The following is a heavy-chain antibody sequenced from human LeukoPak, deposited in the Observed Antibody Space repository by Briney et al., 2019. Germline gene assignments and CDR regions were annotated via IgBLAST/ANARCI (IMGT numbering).Heavy chain of an antibody. Sequence: SQTLSLTCTVSGGSISSGGYYWSWIRQHPGKGLEWIGYIYYSGSTNYDPSLKSRVTISVDTSKNQFSLKLSSVTAADTAVYYCARAFVRNSSPDRRRRDAFDIWGQGTMVTVSS. CDR3: ARAFVRNSSPDRRRRDAFDI. D-gene: IGHD6-13*01. V-gene: IGHV4-31*03. J-gene: IGHJ3*02. CDR1: GGSISSGGYY. CDR2: IYYSGST.